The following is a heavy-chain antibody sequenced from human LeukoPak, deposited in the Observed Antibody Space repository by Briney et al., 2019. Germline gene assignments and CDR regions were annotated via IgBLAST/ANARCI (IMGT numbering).Heavy chain of an antibody. V-gene: IGHV7-4-1*02. D-gene: IGHD3-22*01. CDR3: ARGGGDYYYDSSGSLDY. CDR2: INTNTGNP. CDR1: GYTFTSYA. Sequence: GASVKASCKASGYTFTSYAMNWVRQAPGQGLEWMGWINTNTGNPTYAQGFTGRFVFSLDTSVSTAYLQISSLKAEDTAVYYCARGGGDYYYDSSGSLDYWGQGTLVTVSS. J-gene: IGHJ4*02.